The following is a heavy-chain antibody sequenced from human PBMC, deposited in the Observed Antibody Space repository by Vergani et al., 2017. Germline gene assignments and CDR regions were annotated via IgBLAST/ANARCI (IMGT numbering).Heavy chain of an antibody. V-gene: IGHV1-69*08. D-gene: IGHD2-21*02. CDR2: IIPVLGKT. CDR1: GATFRSNT. Sequence: QVQLLQSGSELKKPGSSVKVSCKASGATFRSNTISWVRQVPGQGLEWMGRIIPVLGKTKYAQDFQGRLTITADTSTSTAYMELTSLRSQDTAVYYCARDPRGYGGDPEDYYYGMDVWGQGTTVTVSS. J-gene: IGHJ6*02. CDR3: ARDPRGYGGDPEDYYYGMDV.